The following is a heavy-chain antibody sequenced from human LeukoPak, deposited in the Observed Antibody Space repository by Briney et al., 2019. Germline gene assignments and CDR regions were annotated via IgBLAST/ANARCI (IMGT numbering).Heavy chain of an antibody. CDR1: GGSISSGSYY. V-gene: IGHV4-61*10. CDR3: ARAPAGPPYYYMDV. CDR2: IYYSGST. J-gene: IGHJ6*03. Sequence: SQTLSLTCTVSGGSISSGSYYWSWIRQPAGKGLEWIGYIYYSGSTNYNPSLERRVTLSVDTSKNQFSLKLTSVTAADTAVYYCARAPAGPPYYYMDVWGRGTTVAVSS.